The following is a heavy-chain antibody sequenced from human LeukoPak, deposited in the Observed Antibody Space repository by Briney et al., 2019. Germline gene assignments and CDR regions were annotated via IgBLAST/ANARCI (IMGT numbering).Heavy chain of an antibody. Sequence: SVKVSCKASGGTFSSYAISWARQAPGQGLEWMGRIIPILGIANYAQKFQGRVTITADKSTSTAYMELSSLRSEDTAVYYCARVAMVRGVITSTWFDPWGQGTLVTVSS. D-gene: IGHD3-10*01. CDR1: GGTFSSYA. V-gene: IGHV1-69*04. J-gene: IGHJ5*02. CDR2: IIPILGIA. CDR3: ARVAMVRGVITSTWFDP.